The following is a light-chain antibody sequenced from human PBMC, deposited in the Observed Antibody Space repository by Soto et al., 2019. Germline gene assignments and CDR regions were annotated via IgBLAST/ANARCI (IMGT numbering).Light chain of an antibody. CDR2: GAS. CDR3: QQYCSSPRT. V-gene: IGKV3-20*01. Sequence: EIVLTQSPGTLSLSPGQRATLSCRASQSVGSSDLAWYPQKPGQAPRLLIYGASSRATGIPDRFSGSGSGTDFTLTISRLEPEDFAVYYCQQYCSSPRTFGQGTKVEIK. CDR1: QSVGSSD. J-gene: IGKJ1*01.